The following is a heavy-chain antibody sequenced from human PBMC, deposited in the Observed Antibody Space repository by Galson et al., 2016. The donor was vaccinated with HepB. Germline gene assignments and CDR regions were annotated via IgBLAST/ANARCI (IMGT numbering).Heavy chain of an antibody. CDR2: IIPIFGTT. CDR3: ATYYETGGYYYFDN. Sequence: SVKVSCKASGGTFSNSLVSWVRQVPGHGLEWMGGIIPIFGTTTYAQNFQGKVTITADESTAYLDLSSLKSEDTAIYYCATYYETGGYYYFDNWGLGTLVTVSS. CDR1: GGTFSNSL. D-gene: IGHD3-16*01. V-gene: IGHV1-69*13. J-gene: IGHJ4*02.